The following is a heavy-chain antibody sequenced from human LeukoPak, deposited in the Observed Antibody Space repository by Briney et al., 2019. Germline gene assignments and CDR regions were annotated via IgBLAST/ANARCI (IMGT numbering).Heavy chain of an antibody. Sequence: SGTLSLTCSVSGDSISSNYYYWGWIRQPPGKGLEWIGSINYSGSTHYHPSLKSRVTISVDTSKNQFSLKLSSVTAADTAVYYCARGGIVVVPAARPHNWFDPWGQGTLVTVSS. CDR1: GDSISSNYYY. V-gene: IGHV4-39*01. J-gene: IGHJ5*02. CDR3: ARGGIVVVPAARPHNWFDP. D-gene: IGHD2-2*01. CDR2: INYSGST.